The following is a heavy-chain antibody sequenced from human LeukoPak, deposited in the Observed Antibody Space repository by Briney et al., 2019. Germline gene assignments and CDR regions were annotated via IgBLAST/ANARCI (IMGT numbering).Heavy chain of an antibody. J-gene: IGHJ4*02. CDR3: ARDEAAACDY. Sequence: GGSLRLSCAASGFTFSSYGMSWVRQAPGKGLEWVSAISGSGGSTYYADSVKGRFTISRDNSKNSLYLQMNSLRAEDTAVHYCARDEAAACDYWGQGTLVTVSS. V-gene: IGHV3-23*01. CDR2: ISGSGGST. CDR1: GFTFSSYG. D-gene: IGHD6-13*01.